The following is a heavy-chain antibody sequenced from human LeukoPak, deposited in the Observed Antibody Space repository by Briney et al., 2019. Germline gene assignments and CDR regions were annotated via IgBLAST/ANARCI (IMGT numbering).Heavy chain of an antibody. CDR1: GFTFSYYW. Sequence: GGSLRLSCAASGFTFSYYWMNWFRQAPGRRLEWVASIKQDGSDKYYVDSVKGRFTISRDNAKNSLHLQMNSLRVEDTAVYYCARGSGSYGGAFDYWGQGTLVTVSS. J-gene: IGHJ4*02. CDR3: ARGSGSYGGAFDY. CDR2: IKQDGSDK. V-gene: IGHV3-7*01. D-gene: IGHD1-26*01.